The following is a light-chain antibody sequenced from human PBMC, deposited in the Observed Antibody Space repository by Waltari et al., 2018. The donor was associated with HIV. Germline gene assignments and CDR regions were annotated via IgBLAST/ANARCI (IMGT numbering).Light chain of an antibody. CDR3: QSYDSGLSAYV. V-gene: IGLV1-40*01. CDR1: SSNIGAGYD. CDR2: GNT. J-gene: IGLJ1*01. Sequence: QSVLTQTPSVSGAPGQRVTIPCTGSSSNIGAGYDVHWFQQLPGTAPKLLIYGNTNRPSGVPDRFSGSKSGTSASLAITGLQAEDEADYYCQSYDSGLSAYVFGTGTKVTVL.